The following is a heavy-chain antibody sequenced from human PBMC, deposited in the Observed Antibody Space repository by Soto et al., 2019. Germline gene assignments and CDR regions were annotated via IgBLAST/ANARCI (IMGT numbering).Heavy chain of an antibody. Sequence: QVQLQESGPGLVRPSQTLSLTCTVSTGSISTINYYWSWIRQHPEKGLEWIGYISYSGTTFYHSSLRIRVTISLDTSKMQSSLTLPSVTAADTAVYYCARSAQWDGFDPWGQGTMVTVSS. V-gene: IGHV4-31*03. CDR2: ISYSGTT. J-gene: IGHJ3*01. CDR1: TGSISTINYY. D-gene: IGHD2-8*01. CDR3: ARSAQWDGFDP.